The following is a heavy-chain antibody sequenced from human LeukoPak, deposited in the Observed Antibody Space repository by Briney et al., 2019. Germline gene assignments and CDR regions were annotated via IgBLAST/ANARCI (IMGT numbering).Heavy chain of an antibody. Sequence: SESLSLTCTASGGSIASSSYYWGWIRQPPGKGLEGFGRIFYSGSTYYSPCLQSRVTISVDTSKIQFSLGLRSVTAADTAVYYCARHSQSGAIKPSWFDPWGQGILVTVSS. CDR1: GGSIASSSYY. D-gene: IGHD1-26*01. CDR3: ARHSQSGAIKPSWFDP. CDR2: IFYSGST. J-gene: IGHJ5*02. V-gene: IGHV4-39*01.